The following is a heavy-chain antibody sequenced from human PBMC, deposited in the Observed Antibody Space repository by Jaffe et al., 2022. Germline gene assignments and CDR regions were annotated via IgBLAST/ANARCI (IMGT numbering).Heavy chain of an antibody. J-gene: IGHJ3*02. V-gene: IGHV5-51*03. CDR3: ARPLVDYDYIWGSYRYGAFDI. CDR2: IYPGDSDT. D-gene: IGHD3-16*02. CDR1: GYSFTSYW. Sequence: EVQLVQSGAEVKKPGESLKISCKGSGYSFTSYWIGWVRQMPGKGLEWMGIIYPGDSDTRYSPSFQGQVTISADKSISTAYLQWSSLKASDTAMYYCARPLVDYDYIWGSYRYGAFDIWGQGTMVTVSS.